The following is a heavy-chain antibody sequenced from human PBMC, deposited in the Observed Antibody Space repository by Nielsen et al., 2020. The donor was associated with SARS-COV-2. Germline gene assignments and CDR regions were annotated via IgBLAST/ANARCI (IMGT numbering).Heavy chain of an antibody. CDR1: GYIFTSYG. V-gene: IGHV1-18*01. J-gene: IGHJ6*03. CDR2: ISAYNGNT. CDR3: ARGRYSSSWSYYYYYYMDV. Sequence: SVQVPCKASGYIFTSYGISWVRQAPGQGLEWMGWISAYNGNTNYAQKLQGRVTMTTDTSTSTAYMELRSLRSDDTAVYYCARGRYSSSWSYYYYYYMDVWGKGTTVTVSS. D-gene: IGHD6-13*01.